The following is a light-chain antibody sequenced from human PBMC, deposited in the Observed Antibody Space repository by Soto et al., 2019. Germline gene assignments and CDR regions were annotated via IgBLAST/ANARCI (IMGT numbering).Light chain of an antibody. V-gene: IGKV3-20*01. J-gene: IGKJ1*01. Sequence: EIVLTQSPGTLSLSPGDRATLSCRASQSVSSNFLAWYQQKPGQPPRLLIYGASISATGIPDRFSGSGSWTEFTLTISRLEPEDFAMYFCHQYGSSSRTFGQGTKVEIK. CDR3: HQYGSSSRT. CDR2: GAS. CDR1: QSVSSNF.